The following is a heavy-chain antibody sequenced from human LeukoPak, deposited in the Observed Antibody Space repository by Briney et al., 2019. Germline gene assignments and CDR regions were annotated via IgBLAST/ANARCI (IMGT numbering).Heavy chain of an antibody. J-gene: IGHJ4*02. CDR1: GYSFTTYW. Sequence: GESLKISCKGSGYSFTTYWIGWVRQMPGKGLEWMGIIYPGDSDTRYSPSFQGQVTISADKSINTAYLQWSSLKASDTAIYYCARRKQQLEAFDYWGQGTLVTVSS. V-gene: IGHV5-51*01. CDR2: IYPGDSDT. CDR3: ARRKQQLEAFDY. D-gene: IGHD6-13*01.